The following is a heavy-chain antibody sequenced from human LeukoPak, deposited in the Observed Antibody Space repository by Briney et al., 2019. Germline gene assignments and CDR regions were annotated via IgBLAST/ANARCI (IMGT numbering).Heavy chain of an antibody. CDR1: GFTFSSYA. CDR2: ISGSGGNT. Sequence: GGSLRLSCAASGFTFSSYAMSWVRQAPGKGLEGVSAISGSGGNTYYADSVRGRYTISRDNSKNTLYLQMNSLRAEDTAVYYCAKSQTSVVTALSGHWGQGTLVTVSS. D-gene: IGHD2-21*02. CDR3: AKSQTSVVTALSGH. V-gene: IGHV3-23*01. J-gene: IGHJ4*02.